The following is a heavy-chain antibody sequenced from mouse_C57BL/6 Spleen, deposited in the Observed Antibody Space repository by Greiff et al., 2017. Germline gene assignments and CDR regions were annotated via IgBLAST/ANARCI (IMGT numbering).Heavy chain of an antibody. CDR3: ARKWDGYYPFAY. V-gene: IGHV1-50*01. CDR1: GYTFTSYW. Sequence: QVQLQQPGAELVKPGASVKLSCKASGYTFTSYWMQWVKQRPGQGLEWIGEIDPSDSYTNYKPKFKGKATFTVDTSSSTAYMQLSSLTSEYSAVYYCARKWDGYYPFAYWGQGTLVTVSA. J-gene: IGHJ3*01. D-gene: IGHD2-3*01. CDR2: IDPSDSYT.